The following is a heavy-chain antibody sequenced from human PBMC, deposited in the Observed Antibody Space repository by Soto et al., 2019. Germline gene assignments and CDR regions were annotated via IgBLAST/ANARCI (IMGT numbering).Heavy chain of an antibody. CDR1: GFTFSSSA. CDR3: AKIRGYDLGSTTFQH. CDR2: ISGNGDTT. J-gene: IGHJ1*01. D-gene: IGHD5-12*01. V-gene: IGHV3-23*01. Sequence: GGSMRLSYAASGFTFSSSAMSWVRPTPGKGLDWVSAISGNGDTTYYADSVKGRFTISRDISKNTLYLQMNSLRAEDTAVYYCAKIRGYDLGSTTFQHWGQGALVAVSS.